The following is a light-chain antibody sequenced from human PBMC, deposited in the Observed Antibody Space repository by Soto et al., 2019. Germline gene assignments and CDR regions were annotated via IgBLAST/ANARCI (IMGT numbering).Light chain of an antibody. J-gene: IGKJ1*01. V-gene: IGKV3-20*01. CDR2: GAS. Sequence: EIVLTQSPGTLSLSPGERATLSCRASQSVSSSYLAWYQQKPGQAPRLLIYGASSRATGIPDRFSGSGSGTDFTLTISRLEPADFAVYYCQQFGSSPRTFGQVTKVEIK. CDR1: QSVSSSY. CDR3: QQFGSSPRT.